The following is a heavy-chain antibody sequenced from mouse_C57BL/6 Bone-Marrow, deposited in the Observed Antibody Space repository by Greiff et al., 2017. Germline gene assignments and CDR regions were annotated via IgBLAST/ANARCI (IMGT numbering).Heavy chain of an antibody. CDR1: GYTFTSYG. V-gene: IGHV1-81*01. Sequence: QVHVNQSGAELARPGASVKLSCKASGYTFTSYGISWVKQRTGQGLEWIGEIYPRSGNTYYNEKFKGKATLTADKSSSTAYMELRSLTSEDSAVYFCARSERFAYWGQGTLVTVSA. CDR2: IYPRSGNT. J-gene: IGHJ3*01. CDR3: ARSERFAY.